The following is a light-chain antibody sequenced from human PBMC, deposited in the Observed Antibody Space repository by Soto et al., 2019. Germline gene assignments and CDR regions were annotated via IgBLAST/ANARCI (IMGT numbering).Light chain of an antibody. CDR2: WAT. CDR1: QSVLHSSNNKNH. V-gene: IGKV4-1*01. J-gene: IGKJ2*01. CDR3: QQCYSIPYT. Sequence: IVMTQSPDSLAVSLGERATINCKSSQSVLHSSNNKNHLVWYQQKPGQPPKLLIYWATTRESGVPDRFGGSGSGTDYTLTISSLQAEDVAVYYCQQCYSIPYTFGQGTKLEIK.